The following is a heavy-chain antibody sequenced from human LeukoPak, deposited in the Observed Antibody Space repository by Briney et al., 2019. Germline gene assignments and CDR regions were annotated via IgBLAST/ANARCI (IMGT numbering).Heavy chain of an antibody. Sequence: GGSLRLSCAVSGFDFSSNWMHWVRHAPGQGLVWVSRIKGDGISTNYADSVKSRFTISRDIAKNTLYLQMNSLRAEDTGVYYCAKDHYWSIDYWGRGTLVTVSS. CDR1: GFDFSSNW. V-gene: IGHV3-74*01. CDR3: AKDHYWSIDY. CDR2: IKGDGIST. J-gene: IGHJ4*02. D-gene: IGHD3-3*01.